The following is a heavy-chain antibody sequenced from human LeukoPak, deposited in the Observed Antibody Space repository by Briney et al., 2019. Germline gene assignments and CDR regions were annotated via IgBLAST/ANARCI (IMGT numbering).Heavy chain of an antibody. V-gene: IGHV4-34*01. D-gene: IGHD4-17*01. CDR3: ARVQAEEGDYEEGVGYYYYYMDV. J-gene: IGHJ6*03. CDR2: INHSGST. Sequence: SETLSLTCAVYGGSFSGYYWSWIRQPPGKGLEWIGEINHSGSTNYNPSLKSRVTISVDTSKNQFSLKLSSVAAADTAVYYCARVQAEEGDYEEGVGYYYYYMDVWGKGTTVTISS. CDR1: GGSFSGYY.